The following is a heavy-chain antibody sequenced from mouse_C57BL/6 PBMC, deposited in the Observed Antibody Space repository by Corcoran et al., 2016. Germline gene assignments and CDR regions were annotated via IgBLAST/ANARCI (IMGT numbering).Heavy chain of an antibody. CDR2: INTYSGVP. D-gene: IGHD1-1*01. J-gene: IGHJ2*01. CDR1: GYTFTTYG. V-gene: IGHV9-3*01. CDR3: AKAYYGRSYSY. Sequence: QIQLVQSGPELKKPGETVNISCKASGYTFTTYGMSWVKQAPGKGLKWMGWINTYSGVPTYADDFKGRFAFSLETSASTAYLQINNLKNEDTATYFCAKAYYGRSYSYWGQGTTLTVSS.